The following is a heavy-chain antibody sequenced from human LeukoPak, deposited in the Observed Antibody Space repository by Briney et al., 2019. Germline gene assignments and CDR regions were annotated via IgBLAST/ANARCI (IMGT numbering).Heavy chain of an antibody. CDR1: GYSFSIYW. CDR3: ARLYEDCTSTTCYQGYFDP. Sequence: GESLKISCKASGYSFSIYWIAWVRQMPREGLEWMGTIYPGESDTRYSPSFQGQVTISVDTSATATYLQWSSLKASDTAIYYCARLYEDCTSTTCYQGYFDPWGQGTLVTVSS. V-gene: IGHV5-51*01. CDR2: IYPGESDT. J-gene: IGHJ5*02. D-gene: IGHD2-2*01.